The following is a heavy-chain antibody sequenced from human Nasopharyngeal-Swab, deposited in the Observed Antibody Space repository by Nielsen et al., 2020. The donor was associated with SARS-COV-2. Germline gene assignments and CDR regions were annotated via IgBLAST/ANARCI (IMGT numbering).Heavy chain of an antibody. J-gene: IGHJ3*02. CDR2: ISSSSSTI. D-gene: IGHD3-22*01. V-gene: IGHV3-48*02. CDR3: ARDKVVVIKGDDAFDI. CDR1: GFTFSSYG. Sequence: GESLKISCAASGFTFSSYGMNWVRQAPGKGLEWVSYISSSSSTIYYADSVKGRFTISRDNAKNSLYLQMNSLRDEDTAVYYCARDKVVVIKGDDAFDIWGQGTMVTVSS.